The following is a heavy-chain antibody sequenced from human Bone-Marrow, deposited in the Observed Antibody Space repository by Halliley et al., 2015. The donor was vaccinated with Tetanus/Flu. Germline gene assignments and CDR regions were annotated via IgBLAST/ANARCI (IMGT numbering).Heavy chain of an antibody. D-gene: IGHD2-2*01. CDR2: ISYDGSNK. CDR3: AKDHGVVVPAALLMDV. V-gene: IGHV3-30*18. Sequence: AVSGFTFSSYGMHWVRQAPGKGLEWVAVISYDGSNKYYADSVKGRFTISRDNSKNTLCLQMNSLRAEDTAVYYCAKDHGVVVPAALLMDVWGQGTTVTVSS. J-gene: IGHJ6*02. CDR1: GFTFSSYG.